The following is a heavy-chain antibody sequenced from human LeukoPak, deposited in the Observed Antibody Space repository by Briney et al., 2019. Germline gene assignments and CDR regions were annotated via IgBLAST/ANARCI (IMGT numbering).Heavy chain of an antibody. D-gene: IGHD3-22*01. J-gene: IGHJ6*02. CDR3: AKDYYDSSPYYYGMDV. V-gene: IGHV3-30*18. Sequence: GGSLRLSCAASGFTFSSYWMSWVRQAPGKGLEWVAVISYDGSNKYYGDSVKGRFTLSRDNSKNTLFLQMNSLRAEDTAVYYCAKDYYDSSPYYYGMDVWGQGTTVTVSS. CDR2: ISYDGSNK. CDR1: GFTFSSYW.